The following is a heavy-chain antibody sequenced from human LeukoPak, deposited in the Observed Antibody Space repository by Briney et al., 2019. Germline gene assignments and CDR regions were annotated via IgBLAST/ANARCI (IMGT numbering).Heavy chain of an antibody. D-gene: IGHD2-2*01. V-gene: IGHV3-21*01. CDR1: GFTFSSYS. CDR3: AGYAGAPSTFDY. CDR2: ISSSSSYI. J-gene: IGHJ4*02. Sequence: GGSLRLSCAASGFTFSSYSLNWVRQAPGKGLEWVSSISSSSSYIYYADSVKGRFTISRDNAKNSLYLQMNSLRAEDTAVYYCAGYAGAPSTFDYWGQGTLVTVSS.